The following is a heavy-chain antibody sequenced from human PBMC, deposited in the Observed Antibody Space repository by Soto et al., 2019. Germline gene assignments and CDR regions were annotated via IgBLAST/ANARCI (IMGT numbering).Heavy chain of an antibody. J-gene: IGHJ4*02. CDR2: ISSSTSYR. CDR3: ARVFRPFGGVTFDY. V-gene: IGHV3-21*05. D-gene: IGHD3-16*01. CDR1: GFTFSSYA. Sequence: GGSLRLSCSASGFTFSSYAMHWVRQAPGKGLEWVSYISSSTSYRNYADSVKGRFTISRDNAKNSLYLQMNSLRAEDTAVYYCARVFRPFGGVTFDYWGQGTLVTVSS.